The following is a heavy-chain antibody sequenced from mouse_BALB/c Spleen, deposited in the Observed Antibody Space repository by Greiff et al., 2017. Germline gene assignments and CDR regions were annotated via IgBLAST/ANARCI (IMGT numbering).Heavy chain of an antibody. Sequence: EVKLVESGAELVRPGALVKLSCKASGFNIKDYYMHWVKQRPEQGLEWIGWIDPENGNTIYDPKFQGKASITADTSSNTAYLQLSSLTSEDTAVYYCAPWLLRAMDYWGQGTSVTVSS. CDR2: IDPENGNT. CDR1: GFNIKDYY. D-gene: IGHD2-3*01. CDR3: APWLLRAMDY. V-gene: IGHV14-1*02. J-gene: IGHJ4*01.